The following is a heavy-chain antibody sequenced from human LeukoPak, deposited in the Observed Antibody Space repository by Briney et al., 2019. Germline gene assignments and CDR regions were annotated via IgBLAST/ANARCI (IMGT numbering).Heavy chain of an antibody. Sequence: GGSLRLSCAASGFTFSSYAMSWVRQAPGKGLEWVSAISGSGGSTYYTDSVKGRFTMSRDNSKNTLYLQMNSLRAEDTAVYYCAKDDAWLQYGNWGRGTLLTVSS. CDR3: AKDDAWLQYGN. V-gene: IGHV3-23*01. D-gene: IGHD5-24*01. J-gene: IGHJ4*02. CDR2: ISGSGGST. CDR1: GFTFSSYA.